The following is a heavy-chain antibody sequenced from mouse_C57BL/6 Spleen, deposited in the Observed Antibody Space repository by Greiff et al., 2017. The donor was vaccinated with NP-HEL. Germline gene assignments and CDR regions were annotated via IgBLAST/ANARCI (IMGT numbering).Heavy chain of an antibody. V-gene: IGHV1S81*02. D-gene: IGHD2-1*01. CDR3: ARLLINFDY. J-gene: IGHJ2*01. CDR2: INPSNDRT. Sequence: VQLQQSGAELVNPGASVNLSCKASGYTLTSYWMHWVKQRPGQGLEWIGEINPSNDRTNYNEKFKSKATLTVDKSSSTAYMQLSSPTSEDSAVYYCARLLINFDYWGQGTTLTVSS. CDR1: GYTLTSYW.